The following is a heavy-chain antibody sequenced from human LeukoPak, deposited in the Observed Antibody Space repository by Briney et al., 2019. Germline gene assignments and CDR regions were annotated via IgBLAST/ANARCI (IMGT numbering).Heavy chain of an antibody. D-gene: IGHD2-2*02. CDR2: ISYDGSNK. J-gene: IGHJ4*02. Sequence: GGSLRLSCAASGFTFSSYGMHWVRQAPGKRLEWVAVISYDGSNKYYADSVKGRFTISRDNSKNTLYLQMNSLRAEDTAVYYCAKVLYCSSTSCYNGFAYWGQGTLVTVSS. CDR1: GFTFSSYG. V-gene: IGHV3-30*18. CDR3: AKVLYCSSTSCYNGFAY.